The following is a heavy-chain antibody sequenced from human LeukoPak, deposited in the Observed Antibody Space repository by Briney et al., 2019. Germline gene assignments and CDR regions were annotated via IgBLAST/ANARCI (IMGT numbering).Heavy chain of an antibody. Sequence: PGGSLRLSCAASGFTVSSNYMSWVRQAPGKGLEWVSVIYSGGSTYYADSVKGRFTISRDNAKNSLYLQMNSLRAEDTAVYYCARERQYLFDYWGQGTLVTVSS. J-gene: IGHJ4*02. V-gene: IGHV3-53*01. CDR2: IYSGGST. D-gene: IGHD2-2*02. CDR1: GFTVSSNY. CDR3: ARERQYLFDY.